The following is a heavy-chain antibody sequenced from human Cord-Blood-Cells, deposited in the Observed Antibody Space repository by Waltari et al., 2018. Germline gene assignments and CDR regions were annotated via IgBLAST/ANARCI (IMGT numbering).Heavy chain of an antibody. CDR3: ARHERLNTGEVVVVAATDY. J-gene: IGHJ4*02. Sequence: QLQLQESGPGLVKPSETLSLTCTVPGGSISSSSYYWGWIRQPPGTGLEWIGGIHYSGSTNYNPSHMSKDTISEEKSKSQFTLKRGNETAADTAVYYWARHERLNTGEVVVVAATDYWSQGTLVTVSS. V-gene: IGHV4-39*01. CDR2: IHYSGST. CDR1: GGSISSSSYY. D-gene: IGHD2-15*01.